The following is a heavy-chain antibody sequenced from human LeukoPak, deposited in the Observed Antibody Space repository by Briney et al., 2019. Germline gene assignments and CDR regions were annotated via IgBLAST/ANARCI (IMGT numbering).Heavy chain of an antibody. Sequence: GASVKVSCKASGYTFTSYGISWVRQAPGQGLEWMGWISAYNGNTNYAQKLQGRVTMTTDTSTSTAYMELSSLRSEDTAVYYCARWAYGDYVDLIFDYWGQGTLVTVSS. CDR2: ISAYNGNT. CDR3: ARWAYGDYVDLIFDY. V-gene: IGHV1-18*01. CDR1: GYTFTSYG. J-gene: IGHJ4*02. D-gene: IGHD4-17*01.